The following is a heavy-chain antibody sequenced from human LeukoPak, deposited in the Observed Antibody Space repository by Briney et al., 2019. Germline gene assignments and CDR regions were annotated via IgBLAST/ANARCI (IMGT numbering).Heavy chain of an antibody. J-gene: IGHJ4*02. V-gene: IGHV3-53*01. D-gene: IGHD3-22*01. CDR1: GFTVSSNY. CDR3: ARDNRYYYDSSGSYGE. CDR2: IHSGGST. Sequence: PGGSLRLSCAASGFTVSSNYMSWVRQAPGKGLEWVSVIHSGGSTYCADSVKGRFTISRDNSKNTLYLQMNSLRAEDTAVYYCARDNRYYYDSSGSYGEWGQGTLVTVSS.